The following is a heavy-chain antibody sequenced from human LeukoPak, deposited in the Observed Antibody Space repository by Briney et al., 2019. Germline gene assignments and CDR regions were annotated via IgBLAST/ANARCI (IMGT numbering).Heavy chain of an antibody. D-gene: IGHD1-26*01. CDR3: ARRGGATTEYYFDY. J-gene: IGHJ4*02. CDR2: IYTSGST. Sequence: SETLSLTCTVSGGSISSYYWSWIRQPAGNGLEWIVRIYTSGSTNDNPSLKSRVTMSVATYKNQFSLKLSSVTAADTAVYYCARRGGATTEYYFDYWGQGTLVTVSS. V-gene: IGHV4-4*07. CDR1: GGSISSYY.